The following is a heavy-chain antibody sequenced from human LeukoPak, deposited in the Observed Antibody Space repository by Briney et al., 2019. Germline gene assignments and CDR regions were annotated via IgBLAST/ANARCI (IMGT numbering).Heavy chain of an antibody. Sequence: GRSLRLSCAASGFTFSSYAMHWVRQAPGRGLEWVAVISYDGSNKYYADSVKGRFTISRDNSKNTLYLQMNSLGAEDTAVYYCARGLSYGSGSYPDYWGQGTLVTVSS. CDR3: ARGLSYGSGSYPDY. V-gene: IGHV3-30-3*01. CDR2: ISYDGSNK. J-gene: IGHJ4*02. D-gene: IGHD3-10*01. CDR1: GFTFSSYA.